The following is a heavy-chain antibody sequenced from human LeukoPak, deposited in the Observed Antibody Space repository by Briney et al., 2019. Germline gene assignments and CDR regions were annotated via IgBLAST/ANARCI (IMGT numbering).Heavy chain of an antibody. CDR1: GFTFSSYT. CDR3: ARETTTIFGVVPYYFDY. CDR2: ISSSSSYK. D-gene: IGHD3-3*01. V-gene: IGHV3-21*01. J-gene: IGHJ4*02. Sequence: PGESLRLSCAASGFTFSSYTMNWVRQAPGKGLGWVSSISSSSSYKYYADSVKGRVTISRDNAKNSLHLQMNSLRAEDTAVYYCARETTTIFGVVPYYFDYWGQGTLVTVSS.